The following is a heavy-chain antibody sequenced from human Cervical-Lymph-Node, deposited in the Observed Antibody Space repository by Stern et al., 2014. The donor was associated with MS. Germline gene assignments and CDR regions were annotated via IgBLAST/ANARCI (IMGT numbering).Heavy chain of an antibody. J-gene: IGHJ4*02. D-gene: IGHD1-7*01. CDR3: ANWNYLL. CDR2: SKAYDNIT. Sequence: VQLVESGGGLVRPGGSLRLSCGASGFSIDKFWMHWVRQAPGKCLEWISCSKAYDNITHYADYLECLSIVSRDNVKNTVYLQLHILRAEDAAVYYCANWNYLLWGQGTLVTVSS. V-gene: IGHV3-74*01. CDR1: GFSIDKFW.